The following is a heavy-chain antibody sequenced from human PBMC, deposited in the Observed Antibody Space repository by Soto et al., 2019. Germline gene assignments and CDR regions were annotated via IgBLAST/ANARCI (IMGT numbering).Heavy chain of an antibody. CDR2: INFSGST. D-gene: IGHD3-3*01. CDR3: ARVYDFWSGYQYYFDY. J-gene: IGHJ4*02. V-gene: IGHV4-39*07. Sequence: SETLSLTCTVSSVSIYSGSFHWGWIRQPPGKGLEWIGSINFSGSTYYNPSLKSRVTISVDTSKNQFSLKLSSVTAADTAVYYCARVYDFWSGYQYYFDYWGQGTLVTVSS. CDR1: SVSIYSGSFH.